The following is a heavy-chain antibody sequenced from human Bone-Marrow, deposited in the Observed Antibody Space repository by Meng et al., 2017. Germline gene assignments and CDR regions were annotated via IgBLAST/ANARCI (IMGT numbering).Heavy chain of an antibody. Sequence: SETLSLTCAVYGGSFSGYYWSWIRQPPGKGLEWIGDINHSGSTNYNPSLKSRVTISVDTSKNQFSLKLSSVTAADTAVYYCAKNHYYDSSGGITDAFDIWGQGTMVTVSS. CDR1: GGSFSGYY. D-gene: IGHD3-22*01. CDR2: INHSGST. CDR3: AKNHYYDSSGGITDAFDI. V-gene: IGHV4-34*01. J-gene: IGHJ3*02.